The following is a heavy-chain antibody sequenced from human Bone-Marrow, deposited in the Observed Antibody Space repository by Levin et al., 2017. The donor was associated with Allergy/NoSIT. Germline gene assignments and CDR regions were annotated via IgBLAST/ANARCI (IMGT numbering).Heavy chain of an antibody. J-gene: IGHJ4*02. CDR3: TRDFKSPYSGSDWGGED. CDR1: GFTFGDYA. CDR2: IRSKAYGGTT. V-gene: IGHV3-49*04. Sequence: PGGSLRLSCTASGFTFGDYAMSWVRQAPGKGLEWVGFIRSKAYGGTTEYAAPVKGRFTISRDDSKSIAYLQMNSLKTEDTAVYYCTRDFKSPYSGSDWGGEDWGQGTLVTVSS. D-gene: IGHD1-26*01.